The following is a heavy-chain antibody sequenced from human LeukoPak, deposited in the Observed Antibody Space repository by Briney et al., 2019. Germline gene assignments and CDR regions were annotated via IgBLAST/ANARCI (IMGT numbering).Heavy chain of an antibody. CDR2: INAGNGNT. J-gene: IGHJ5*02. CDR3: ARDYCSGGSCLAPEFDP. D-gene: IGHD2-15*01. CDR1: GYTFTSYA. V-gene: IGHV1-3*03. Sequence: ASVKVSCKASGYTFTSYAMHWVRQAPGQRLGWMGWINAGNGNTKYSQEFQGRVTITRDTSASTAYMELSSLRSEDMAVYYCARDYCSGGSCLAPEFDPWGQGTLVTVSS.